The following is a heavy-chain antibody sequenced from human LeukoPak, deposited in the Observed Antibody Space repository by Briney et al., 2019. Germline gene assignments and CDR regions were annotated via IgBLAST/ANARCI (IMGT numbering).Heavy chain of an antibody. CDR3: AKESPYSSPRNYYFDY. J-gene: IGHJ4*02. CDR2: IKQDGSEK. Sequence: GGSLRLSCAASGFTFSSYWMSWVRQAPGKGLEWVANIKQDGSEKYYVDSVKGRFTISRDNAKNTLSLQMNSLRAEDTAIYYCAKESPYSSPRNYYFDYWGQGTLVTVSS. D-gene: IGHD5-18*01. CDR1: GFTFSSYW. V-gene: IGHV3-7*03.